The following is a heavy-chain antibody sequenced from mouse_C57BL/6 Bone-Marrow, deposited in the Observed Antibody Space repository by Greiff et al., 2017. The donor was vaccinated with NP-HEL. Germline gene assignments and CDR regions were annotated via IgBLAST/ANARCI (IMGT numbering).Heavy chain of an antibody. J-gene: IGHJ3*01. CDR1: GYTFTSYG. V-gene: IGHV1-81*01. CDR3: ARSRICRRFAY. CDR2: IYPRSGNT. Sequence: QVQLQQSGAELARPGASVKLSCKASGYTFTSYGISWVKQRTGQGLEWIGEIYPRSGNTYYNEKFKGKATLTADKSSSTAYMELRSLTSEDSAVYFCARSRICRRFAYWGQGTLVTVSA. D-gene: IGHD6-1*01.